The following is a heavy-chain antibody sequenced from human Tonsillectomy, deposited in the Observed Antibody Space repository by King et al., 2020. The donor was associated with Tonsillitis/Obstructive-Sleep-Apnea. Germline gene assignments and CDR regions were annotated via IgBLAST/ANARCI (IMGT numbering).Heavy chain of an antibody. D-gene: IGHD4-17*01. CDR1: GGSFSGYY. CDR3: ARGPDYGDYDY. Sequence: VQLQQWGAGLLKPSETLSLTCAVYGGSFSGYYWSWIRQPPGKGLEGIGEINHSGSTNYNPSLKSRVTISVDTSKNQFSLKLSSVTAADTAVYYCARGPDYGDYDYWGQGTLVTVSS. CDR2: INHSGST. V-gene: IGHV4-34*01. J-gene: IGHJ4*02.